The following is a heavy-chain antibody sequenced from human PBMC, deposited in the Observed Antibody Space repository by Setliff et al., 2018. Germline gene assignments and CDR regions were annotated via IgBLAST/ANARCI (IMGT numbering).Heavy chain of an antibody. Sequence: QPGGSLRLSCAASGFTFSSYSINWVRQAPGTGLEWVSYISSSSSTIYYADSVKGRFTISRDNAKNSLYLRMNSVRAEDTAVYYCARVAGRGGYWYFDLWGRGTLVTVSS. J-gene: IGHJ2*01. CDR2: ISSSSSTI. CDR3: ARVAGRGGYWYFDL. CDR1: GFTFSSYS. V-gene: IGHV3-48*04.